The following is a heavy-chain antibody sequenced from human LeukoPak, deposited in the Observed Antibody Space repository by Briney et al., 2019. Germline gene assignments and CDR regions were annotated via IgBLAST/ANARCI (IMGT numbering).Heavy chain of an antibody. Sequence: PGGSLRLSCEASGFTFSEHSMSWVRQAPGKGLEWVSTIKRGGSNTYYADSVEGRFTISRDNSKNTLYLEMNTLRAEDTAVYYCAKGGSASCFDPWGQATQVTVSS. CDR3: AKGGSASCFDP. CDR2: IKRGGSNT. V-gene: IGHV3-23*05. J-gene: IGHJ5*02. CDR1: GFTFSEHS.